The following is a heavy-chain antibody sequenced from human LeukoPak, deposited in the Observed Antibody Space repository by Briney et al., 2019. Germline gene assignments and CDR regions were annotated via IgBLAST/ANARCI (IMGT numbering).Heavy chain of an antibody. V-gene: IGHV5-51*01. J-gene: IGHJ6*02. D-gene: IGHD6-13*01. CDR1: GYSFTSYW. Sequence: GESLNISCKGPGYSFTSYWIGWVRPMPGKGLEGMGIIYPGDSDTRYSPPFQGHVTISADKSISTAYLQWSSLKASDTAMYCCSKRGIAAVNGMDVWGQGTTVTVSS. CDR2: IYPGDSDT. CDR3: SKRGIAAVNGMDV.